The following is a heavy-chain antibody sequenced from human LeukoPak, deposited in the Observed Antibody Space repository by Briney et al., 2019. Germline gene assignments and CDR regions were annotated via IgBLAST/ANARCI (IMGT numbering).Heavy chain of an antibody. V-gene: IGHV4-61*02. Sequence: SQTLSLTCTVSGGSISSGSYYWSWIRQPAGKGLGWIGRIYTSGSTNYNPSLKSRVTISADTSKNQFSLKLSSVTAADTAVYYCASLYQAANYYYYGMDVWGQGTTVTVSS. CDR3: ASLYQAANYYYYGMDV. CDR2: IYTSGST. D-gene: IGHD3-16*02. CDR1: GGSISSGSYY. J-gene: IGHJ6*02.